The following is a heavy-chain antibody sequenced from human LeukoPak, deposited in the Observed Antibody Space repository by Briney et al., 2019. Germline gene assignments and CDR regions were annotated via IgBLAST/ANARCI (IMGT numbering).Heavy chain of an antibody. CDR3: AREGDWYFDL. Sequence: SETLSLTCTVSGGSISSGGYYWSWIRQPPGKGLEWIGYIYHSGSTYYNPSLKSRVTISVDRSKNQFSLKLSSVTAADTAVYYCAREGDWYFDLWGRGTLVTVSS. CDR2: IYHSGST. CDR1: GGSISSGGYY. J-gene: IGHJ2*01. V-gene: IGHV4-30-2*01.